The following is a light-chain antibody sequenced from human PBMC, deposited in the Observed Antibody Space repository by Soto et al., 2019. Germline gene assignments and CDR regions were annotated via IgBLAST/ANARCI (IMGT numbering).Light chain of an antibody. V-gene: IGKV3-15*01. CDR3: QQYNNWPWT. CDR2: AAS. Sequence: EIVLTQSPGTLSLSPWERATLSCRASQSVSSSYLAWYQQKPGQAPRLLIYAASTRATGIPARFSGSGSGTEFTLTISSLQSEDFAVYYCQQYNNWPWTFGQGTKVDIK. CDR1: QSVSSSY. J-gene: IGKJ1*01.